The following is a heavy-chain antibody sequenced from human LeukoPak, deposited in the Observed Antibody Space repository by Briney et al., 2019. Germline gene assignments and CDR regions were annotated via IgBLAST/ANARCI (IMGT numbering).Heavy chain of an antibody. CDR2: IYHSGST. J-gene: IGHJ4*02. CDR3: ARLKGYDSSGYNTFDY. CDR1: GGSISSSNW. V-gene: IGHV4-4*02. D-gene: IGHD3-22*01. Sequence: KPSETLSLTCAVSGGSISSSNWWSWVRQPPGKGLEWIGEIYHSGSTNYNPSLKSRVTISVDKSKNQFSLKLSSVTAADTAVYYCARLKGYDSSGYNTFDYRGQGTLVTVSS.